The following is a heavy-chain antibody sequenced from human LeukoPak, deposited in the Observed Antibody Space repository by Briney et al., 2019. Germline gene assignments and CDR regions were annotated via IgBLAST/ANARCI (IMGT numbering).Heavy chain of an antibody. CDR2: ISGSGGST. CDR3: AKGPLYGSGSYYSRVPY. CDR1: GFTFSSYA. Sequence: PGGSLRLSCAASGFTFSSYAMSWVRQAPGKGLEWVSAISGSGGSTYYADSVKGRFTISRDNSKNTLYLQMNSLRAEDTAVYYCAKGPLYGSGSYYSRVPYWGQGTLVTVSS. J-gene: IGHJ4*02. V-gene: IGHV3-23*01. D-gene: IGHD3-10*01.